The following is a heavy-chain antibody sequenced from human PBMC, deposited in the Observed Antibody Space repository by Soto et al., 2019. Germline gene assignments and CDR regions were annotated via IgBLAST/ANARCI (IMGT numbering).Heavy chain of an antibody. CDR1: GFTFSSYA. J-gene: IGHJ4*02. CDR3: AKLIYASGTYSHVDH. Sequence: GGSLRLSCAASGFTFSSYAMTWVRQAPGKGLEWVSGISGSGVSTYYADSVKGRFTISRDNSKNTLYLQMNNLRAEDTAVYFCAKLIYASGTYSHVDHWGQGTLVTVSS. CDR2: ISGSGVST. D-gene: IGHD3-10*01. V-gene: IGHV3-23*01.